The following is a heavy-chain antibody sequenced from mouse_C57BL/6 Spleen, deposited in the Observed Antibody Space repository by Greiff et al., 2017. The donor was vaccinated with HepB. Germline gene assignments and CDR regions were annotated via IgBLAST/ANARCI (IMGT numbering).Heavy chain of an antibody. D-gene: IGHD2-2*01. Sequence: QVQLQQSGPELVKPGASVKISCKASGYAFSSSWMNWVKQRPGKGLEWIGRIYPGDGDTNYNGKFKGKATLTADKSSSTAYMQLSSLTSEDSAVYFCARDYGLNYFDYWGQGTTLTVSS. CDR1: GYAFSSSW. J-gene: IGHJ2*01. CDR3: ARDYGLNYFDY. V-gene: IGHV1-82*01. CDR2: IYPGDGDT.